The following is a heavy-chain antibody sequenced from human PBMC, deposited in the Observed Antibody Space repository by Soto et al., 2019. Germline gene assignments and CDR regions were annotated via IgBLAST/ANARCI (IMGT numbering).Heavy chain of an antibody. CDR3: AREWLLHDYYYYGMDV. V-gene: IGHV1-46*01. Sequence: QVQLVQSGAEVKKPGASVKVSCKASGYTFTSYYMHWVRQAPGQGLEWMGIINPSGGSTSYAQKFQGRVTMTRDTSTSTAYMELSSLRSEDTAVYYCAREWLLHDYYYYGMDVWGQGTTVTVSS. CDR2: INPSGGST. J-gene: IGHJ6*02. D-gene: IGHD3-22*01. CDR1: GYTFTSYY.